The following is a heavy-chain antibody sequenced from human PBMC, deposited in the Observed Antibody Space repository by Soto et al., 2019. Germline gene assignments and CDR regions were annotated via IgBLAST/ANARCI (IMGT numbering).Heavy chain of an antibody. J-gene: IGHJ4*02. V-gene: IGHV1-69*02. D-gene: IGHD3-10*01. CDR2: INPILSMS. CDR1: GDTFTFYS. CDR3: ASSYGSGYRAFDY. Sequence: QVQLVQSGAEVKRPGSSVKVSCKASGDTFTFYSINWVRQAPGLGLEWMGRINPILSMSNYAQRFQGRVTMTADKSMSTAYMELSCLRSEDTAIYYCASSYGSGYRAFDYWGQGALVTVSS.